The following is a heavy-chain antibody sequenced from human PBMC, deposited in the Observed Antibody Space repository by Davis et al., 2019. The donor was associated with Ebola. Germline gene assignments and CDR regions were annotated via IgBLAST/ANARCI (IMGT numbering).Heavy chain of an antibody. CDR3: ARHVYSSGWEFDY. J-gene: IGHJ4*02. Sequence: GESLKISCKGSGYSFTSYWISWVRQMPGKGLEWMGRIDPSDSYTNYSPSFQGHVTISADKSISTAYLQLSSLKASDTAMYYCARHVYSSGWEFDYWGQGTLVTVSS. V-gene: IGHV5-10-1*01. D-gene: IGHD6-19*01. CDR2: IDPSDSYT. CDR1: GYSFTSYW.